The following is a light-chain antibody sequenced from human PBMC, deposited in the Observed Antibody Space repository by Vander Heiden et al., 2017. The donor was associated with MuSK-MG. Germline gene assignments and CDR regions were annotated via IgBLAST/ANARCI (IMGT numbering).Light chain of an antibody. CDR1: QGISKY. Sequence: DIEMTQSPSSLSASLGDGVTLTCRASQGISKYLAWFQQTPGSAPKSLIYAVSRLQSGVPSRFSGSGSGTDFTLTISSLQPEDFATYYCQQVDSSPWTFGQGTKVEV. V-gene: IGKV1-16*01. CDR3: QQVDSSPWT. CDR2: AVS. J-gene: IGKJ1*01.